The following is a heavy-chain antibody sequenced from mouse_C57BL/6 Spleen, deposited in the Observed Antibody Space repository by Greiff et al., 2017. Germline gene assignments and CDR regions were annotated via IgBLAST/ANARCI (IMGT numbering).Heavy chain of an antibody. J-gene: IGHJ4*01. CDR2: IHPNSGST. CDR3: AFDSSGYMSYDYAMDY. V-gene: IGHV1-64*01. D-gene: IGHD3-2*02. CDR1: GYTFTSYW. Sequence: QVQLQQPGAELVKPGASVKLSCKASGYTFTSYWMHWVKQRPGQGLEWIGMIHPNSGSTNYNEKFKSKATLTVDKSSSTAYMQLSSLTSEDSAVYYCAFDSSGYMSYDYAMDYWGQGTSVTVSS.